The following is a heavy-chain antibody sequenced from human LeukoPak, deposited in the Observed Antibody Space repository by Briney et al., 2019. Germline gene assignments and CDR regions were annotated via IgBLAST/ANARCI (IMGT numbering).Heavy chain of an antibody. V-gene: IGHV4-31*03. CDR3: ASLSDVYGMDV. CDR2: IYYTGST. Sequence: PSQTLSLACTVAGGSISSGGYYWSWIRQHPGKGLQWIGYIYYTGSTYYNPSLKSRVTISVDTSKNQFSLKLSSVTAADTAVYCCASLSDVYGMDVWGQGTTVTVSS. J-gene: IGHJ6*02. CDR1: GGSISSGGYY.